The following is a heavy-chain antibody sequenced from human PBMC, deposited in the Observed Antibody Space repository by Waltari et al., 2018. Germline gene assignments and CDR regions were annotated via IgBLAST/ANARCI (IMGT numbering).Heavy chain of an antibody. CDR1: GFTFSSSA. J-gene: IGHJ4*02. V-gene: IGHV3-30*04. CDR3: ARDSVYYGSGSPTDY. Sequence: QVQLVESGGGVVQPGRSLRLSCAASGFTFSSSAMHWVRQAPGKGLEWVAVISYDGSNKYYVDSVKGRFTIARDNSKNTLYLQMNSLRAEDTAVYYCARDSVYYGSGSPTDYWGQGTLVTVSS. D-gene: IGHD3-10*01. CDR2: ISYDGSNK.